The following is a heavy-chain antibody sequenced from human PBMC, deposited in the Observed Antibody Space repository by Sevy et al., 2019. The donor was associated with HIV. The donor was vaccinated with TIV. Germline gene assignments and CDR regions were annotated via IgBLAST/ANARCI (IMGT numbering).Heavy chain of an antibody. D-gene: IGHD3-16*01. V-gene: IGHV3-48*01. J-gene: IGHJ6*02. Sequence: GGSLRLSCAASGFTFSSYSMNWVRQAPGKGLEWVSYISSSSSTIYYADSVKGRFTISRDNAKNSLYLQMNSLRAEDTAVYYCANSRGRYAGSSWLYYYYALDVWGQGTTVTVSS. CDR3: ANSRGRYAGSSWLYYYYALDV. CDR1: GFTFSSYS. CDR2: ISSSSSTI.